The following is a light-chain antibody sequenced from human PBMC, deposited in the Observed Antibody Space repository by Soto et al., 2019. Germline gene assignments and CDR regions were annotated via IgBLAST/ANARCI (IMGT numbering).Light chain of an antibody. CDR3: QQYHSYWT. J-gene: IGKJ1*01. V-gene: IGKV1-5*03. CDR2: KAS. CDR1: QSINSF. Sequence: DIQMTQSPSTLSASVGDSVTITCRASQSINSFLAWYQQKPGKAPKLLIYKASSLESGVPSRFSGSGSGTEFTLTISSLQPDDFATYYCQQYHSYWTFGQGTKVDIK.